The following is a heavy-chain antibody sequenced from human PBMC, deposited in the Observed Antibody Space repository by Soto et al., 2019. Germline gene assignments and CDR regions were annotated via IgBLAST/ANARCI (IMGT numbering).Heavy chain of an antibody. CDR2: IYYSGII. D-gene: IGHD6-19*01. CDR3: AREVGKVDYSSPSAPFDI. V-gene: IGHV4-30-4*01. Sequence: QVQLQESGPGLVKPSQTLSLTCSVSGGSISSGDYYWSWIRQPPGKGLEWIAYIYYSGIIYYNPSLKSRVPMSRDPSKNLFFLNLDSVPAADTAVYYCAREVGKVDYSSPSAPFDIWGQGTMVPFPS. CDR1: GGSISSGDYY. J-gene: IGHJ3*02.